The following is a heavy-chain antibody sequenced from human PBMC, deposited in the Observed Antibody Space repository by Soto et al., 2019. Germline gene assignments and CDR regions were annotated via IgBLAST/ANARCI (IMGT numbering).Heavy chain of an antibody. Sequence: PSETLSLTCDVYGYSISSGYYWAWVRQPPGKGMEWIGSINHRGNSYYNPSLKSRVTISVDTSKNQGSLKVSSVTAADTAVYYCVRSGDDYGSYIDYWGQGTLVTVSS. J-gene: IGHJ4*02. CDR3: VRSGDDYGSYIDY. CDR2: INHRGNS. CDR1: GYSISSGYY. D-gene: IGHD4-17*01. V-gene: IGHV4-38-2*01.